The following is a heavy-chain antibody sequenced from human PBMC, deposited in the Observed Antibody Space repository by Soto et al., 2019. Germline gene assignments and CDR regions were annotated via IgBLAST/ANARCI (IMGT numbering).Heavy chain of an antibody. CDR1: GFTLSGYS. Sequence: SLRLSCAASGFTLSGYSMNWVRQAPGKGLEWVSYITSTSRTTYYLDSVKGRFTISRDNAKNSLYLQMNSLRDDDTAVYYCARDYYDSSGYYFNWGQGTLVTVSS. V-gene: IGHV3-48*02. CDR3: ARDYYDSSGYYFN. CDR2: ITSTSRTT. J-gene: IGHJ4*02. D-gene: IGHD3-22*01.